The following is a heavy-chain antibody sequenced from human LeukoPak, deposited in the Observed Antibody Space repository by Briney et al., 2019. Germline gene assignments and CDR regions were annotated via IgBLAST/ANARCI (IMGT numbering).Heavy chain of an antibody. V-gene: IGHV1-18*01. J-gene: IGHJ4*02. CDR2: SSNSNGKT. CDR3: LRSGSGPGRAADY. CDR1: NYTFESYG. D-gene: IGHD3-10*01. Sequence: ASVTVSCTGLNYTFESYGTSWVRQAPGQGFEWMGWSSNSNGKTRYSDTFQDRLTLTADTSTSTAYMELRGLRSDDTATYYCLRSGSGPGRAADYWGQGTLVTVAS.